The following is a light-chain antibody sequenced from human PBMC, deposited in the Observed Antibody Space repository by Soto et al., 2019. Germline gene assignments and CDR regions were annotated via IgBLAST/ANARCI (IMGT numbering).Light chain of an antibody. CDR2: GAS. V-gene: IGKV3-20*01. CDR1: QSVSSSY. J-gene: IGKJ5*01. CDR3: QQFSSSPFT. Sequence: EIVLTQSPGTLSLSPGERATLSCRASQSVSSSYLAWYQQKPGQAPRLLIYGASSRDTGIPDRFSGSGSGKDFTLPISRLEPEDFAIYYCQQFSSSPFTFGQGTRLEIK.